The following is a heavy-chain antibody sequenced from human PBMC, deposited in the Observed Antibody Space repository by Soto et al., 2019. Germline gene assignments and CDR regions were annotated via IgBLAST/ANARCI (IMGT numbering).Heavy chain of an antibody. V-gene: IGHV3-53*01. Sequence: GGSLRLSCAASGFSVSRNYMSWVRQAPGKGLEWVSVIDNDGTTNYADSVRGRFTISRDNSKNTLHLQMNSLRAEDTAVYYCAGTYYHSSYDFPGFFDPWGQGTLVTVSS. CDR2: IDNDGTT. CDR3: AGTYYHSSYDFPGFFDP. J-gene: IGHJ5*02. D-gene: IGHD3-3*01. CDR1: GFSVSRNY.